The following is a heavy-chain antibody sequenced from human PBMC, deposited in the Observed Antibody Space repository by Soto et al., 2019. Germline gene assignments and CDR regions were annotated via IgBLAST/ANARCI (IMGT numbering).Heavy chain of an antibody. CDR2: MNPNSGKT. V-gene: IGHV1-8*01. D-gene: IGHD5-12*01. CDR1: GYTFTSYD. Sequence: ASVKVSCKASGYTFTSYDINWVRQATGQGLEWMGWMNPNSGKTGYAQKFQGRVTMTRNTSISTAYMELSSLRSEDTAVYYCARVVATITAWFDPWGQGTLVTVSS. CDR3: ARVVATITAWFDP. J-gene: IGHJ5*02.